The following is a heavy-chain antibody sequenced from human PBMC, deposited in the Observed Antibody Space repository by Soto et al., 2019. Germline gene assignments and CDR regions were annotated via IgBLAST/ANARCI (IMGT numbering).Heavy chain of an antibody. CDR3: ARSGIRAFDI. D-gene: IGHD1-20*01. CDR2: ITPSGGST. V-gene: IGHV1-46*03. J-gene: IGHJ3*02. Sequence: GASVKVSCKSSGYAFTSYYMHWVRQAPGPWLEWMGIITPSGGSTSYAQKFQGRVTMTRDTSTSTVYMELSSLRSEDTAVYYCARSGIRAFDIWGQGTMVTVSS. CDR1: GYAFTSYY.